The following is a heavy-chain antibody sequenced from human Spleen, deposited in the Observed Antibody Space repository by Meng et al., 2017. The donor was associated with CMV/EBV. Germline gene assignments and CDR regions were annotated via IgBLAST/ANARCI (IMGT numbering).Heavy chain of an antibody. D-gene: IGHD1-26*01. CDR2: INHYSGST. J-gene: IGHJ4*02. Sequence: SETLSLTCTVSGGSVNSSSSYWSWIRQPPGKGLEWIGYINHYSGSTIYNPSLKSRVTISVDTANNQFSLNLSSVSAADTAVYYCARARIVGATLYFDYWGQGTLVTVSS. CDR1: GGSVNSSSSY. V-gene: IGHV4-61*01. CDR3: ARARIVGATLYFDY.